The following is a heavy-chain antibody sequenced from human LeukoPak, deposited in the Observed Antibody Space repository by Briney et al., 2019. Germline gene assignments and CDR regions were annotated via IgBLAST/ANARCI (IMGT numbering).Heavy chain of an antibody. J-gene: IGHJ3*02. CDR3: ARDPGVGATNDAFDI. D-gene: IGHD1-26*01. Sequence: GGSLRLSCAASGFTFSSYSMNWVRQAPGKGLEWVSSISSSSSYIYYADSVKGRFTISRDNAKNSLYLQMNSLRAEDTAVYYCARDPGVGATNDAFDIWGQGTMVTVSS. CDR1: GFTFSSYS. CDR2: ISSSSSYI. V-gene: IGHV3-21*01.